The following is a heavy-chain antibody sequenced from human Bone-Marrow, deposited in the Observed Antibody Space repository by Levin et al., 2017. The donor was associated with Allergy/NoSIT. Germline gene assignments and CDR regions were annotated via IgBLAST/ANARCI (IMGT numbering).Heavy chain of an antibody. J-gene: IGHJ4*02. CDR2: INSDGSST. CDR1: GFTFSTYW. D-gene: IGHD6-19*01. CDR3: ALFSRIEVTGADY. V-gene: IGHV3-74*01. Sequence: GASVKVSCAASGFTFSTYWMHWVRQAPGKGLVWVSRINSDGSSTSYADSVRGRFTVSRDNAKNTLYLQMNSLRAEDTAVYFCALFSRIEVTGADYWGQGTLVTVSS.